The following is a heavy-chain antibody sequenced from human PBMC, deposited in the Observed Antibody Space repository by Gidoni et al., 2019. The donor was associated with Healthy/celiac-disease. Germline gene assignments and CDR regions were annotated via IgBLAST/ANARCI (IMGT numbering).Heavy chain of an antibody. D-gene: IGHD3-16*02. V-gene: IGHV4-59*01. CDR3: ARMYYDYIWGSDRTDPYYLDY. J-gene: IGHJ4*02. CDR2: IYYSGST. Sequence: QVQLHESGPGLVKPSETLSLTCTFSGGSISSYYWSWIRQPPGNGLEWIGYIYYSGSTNYNPSLKRRVNISVDTSKNQFSLKLSSVTAADTAGYYCARMYYDYIWGSDRTDPYYLDYWGQGTLVTVSS. CDR1: GGSISSYY.